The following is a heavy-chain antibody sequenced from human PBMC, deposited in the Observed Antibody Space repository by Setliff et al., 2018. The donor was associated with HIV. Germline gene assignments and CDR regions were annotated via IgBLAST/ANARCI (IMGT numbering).Heavy chain of an antibody. Sequence: LSLTCAVSGYSVSSGYFWGWIRQPPGKGLEWIGSIFHTGSTYYNPSLKSRVTISVDTSKNQFSLRLTSVTAADTAVYYCARVRDYGGNFFDYWGQGTLVTVSS. D-gene: IGHD4-17*01. CDR2: IFHTGST. V-gene: IGHV4-38-2*01. J-gene: IGHJ4*02. CDR3: ARVRDYGGNFFDY. CDR1: GYSVSSGYF.